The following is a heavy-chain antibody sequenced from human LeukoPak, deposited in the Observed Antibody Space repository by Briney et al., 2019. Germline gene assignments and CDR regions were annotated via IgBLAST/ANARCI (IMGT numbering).Heavy chain of an antibody. CDR2: INPNSGGT. CDR3: ARRYCSGGSCYSDY. CDR1: GYTFTGYY. V-gene: IGHV1-2*02. Sequence: SVKVSCKTAGYTFTGYYMYWVRQAPGQGLEWMGWINPNSGGTNYAQKFQGRVTMTRDTSISTAYMELSRLRSDDTAVYYCARRYCSGGSCYSDYWGQGTLVTVSS. J-gene: IGHJ4*02. D-gene: IGHD2-15*01.